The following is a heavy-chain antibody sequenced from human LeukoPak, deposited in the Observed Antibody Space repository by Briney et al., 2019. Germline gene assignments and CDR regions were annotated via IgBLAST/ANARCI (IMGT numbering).Heavy chain of an antibody. V-gene: IGHV4-59*01. D-gene: IGHD1-7*01. CDR2: IYYSGST. CDR1: GGSISSYY. CDR3: AKVHNWNYGDWFDP. J-gene: IGHJ5*02. Sequence: SETLSLTCTVSGGSISSYYWSWIRQPPGKGLVWIGYIYYSGSTNYNPSLKSRVTISVDTSKNQFSLKLSSVTAADTAVYYCAKVHNWNYGDWFDPWGQGTLVTVSS.